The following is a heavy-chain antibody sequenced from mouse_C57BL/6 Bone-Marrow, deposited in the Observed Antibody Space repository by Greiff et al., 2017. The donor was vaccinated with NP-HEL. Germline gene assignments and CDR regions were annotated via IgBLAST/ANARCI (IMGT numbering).Heavy chain of an antibody. Sequence: VQLQQSGPELVKPGASVKISCKASGYAFSSSWMNWVKQRPGKGLEWIGRIYPGDGDTNYNGKFKGKATLTADKSSSTAYMQLSSLTSEDSAVYFCARSLTAQPYYFDYWGQGTTLTVSS. J-gene: IGHJ2*01. CDR3: ARSLTAQPYYFDY. CDR1: GYAFSSSW. CDR2: IYPGDGDT. D-gene: IGHD3-2*02. V-gene: IGHV1-82*01.